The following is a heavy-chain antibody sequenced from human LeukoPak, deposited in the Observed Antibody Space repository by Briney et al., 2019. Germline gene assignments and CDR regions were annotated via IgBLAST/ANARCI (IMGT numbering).Heavy chain of an antibody. CDR2: IDPNRGGT. D-gene: IGHD4-17*01. CDR3: ARDDNGDSTTWFDY. V-gene: IGHV1-2*07. CDR1: GGTFSSYA. J-gene: IGHJ4*02. Sequence: AASVKVSCKASGGTFSSYAISWVRQAPGQGPEWMGWIDPNRGGTNIAHRFQGRVTITRDTSISTVYMELNNDTAVYYCARDDNGDSTTWFDYWGQGTLVTVSS.